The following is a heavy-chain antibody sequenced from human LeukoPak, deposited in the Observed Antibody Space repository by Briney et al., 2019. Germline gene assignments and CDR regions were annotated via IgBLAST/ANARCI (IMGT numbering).Heavy chain of an antibody. V-gene: IGHV3-21*01. J-gene: IGHJ4*02. Sequence: GGSLRLYCAASGFTFSSYTMNWVRQAPGKGLEWVSSIIGSSSYIYYADSVKGRFTISRDNAKNSLYLQMKSLRAEDTAVYYCARGGYSSGWYVLYYFDFWGQGSLVTVSS. CDR2: IIGSSSYI. CDR1: GFTFSSYT. CDR3: ARGGYSSGWYVLYYFDF. D-gene: IGHD6-19*01.